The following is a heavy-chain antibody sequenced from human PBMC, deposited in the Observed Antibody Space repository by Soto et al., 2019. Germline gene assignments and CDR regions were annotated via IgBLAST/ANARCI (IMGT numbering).Heavy chain of an antibody. V-gene: IGHV3-30-3*01. D-gene: IGHD2-15*01. CDR3: ARQGTVAAMGWFDP. CDR2: ISYDGSNK. Sequence: QVQLVESGGGVVQPGRSLRLSCAASGFTFSSYAMHWVRQAPGKGLEWVAVISYDGSNKYYADSVKGRFTISRDNSKNTLDLQMNSLRAEDTAVYYCARQGTVAAMGWFDPWGQGTLVTVSS. J-gene: IGHJ5*02. CDR1: GFTFSSYA.